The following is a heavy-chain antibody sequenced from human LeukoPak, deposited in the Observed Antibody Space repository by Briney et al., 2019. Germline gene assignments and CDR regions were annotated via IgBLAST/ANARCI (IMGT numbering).Heavy chain of an antibody. CDR3: ARVPSDY. J-gene: IGHJ4*02. CDR1: GLSFSSFC. CDR2: IRSSSSYI. Sequence: GGCLTLSCAVSGLSFSSFCMKWVRQAPGTGLEWVSSIRSSSSYIFYADSMKGRFSISRDNAKNSLYLQMNSLRAEDTAVYYCARVPSDYWGQGTLVTLSS. V-gene: IGHV3-21*01.